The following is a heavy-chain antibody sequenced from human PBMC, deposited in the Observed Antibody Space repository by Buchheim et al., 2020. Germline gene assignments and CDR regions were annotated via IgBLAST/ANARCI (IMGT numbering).Heavy chain of an antibody. CDR3: ARAYGGNPDH. CDR2: ISYDGSNK. CDR1: GFTFSSYA. D-gene: IGHD4/OR15-4a*01. J-gene: IGHJ5*02. Sequence: QVQLVESGGGVVQPGRSLRLSCAASGFTFSSYAMHWVRQAPGKGLEWVAVISYDGSNKYYADSVMGRFTISRDNSKNTLYLQMNSLRAEDTAVYYWARAYGGNPDHWGQGTL. V-gene: IGHV3-30*04.